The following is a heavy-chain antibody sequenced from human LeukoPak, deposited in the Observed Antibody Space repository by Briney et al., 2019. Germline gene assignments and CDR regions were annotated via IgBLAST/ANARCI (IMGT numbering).Heavy chain of an antibody. D-gene: IGHD3-22*01. CDR3: ARVDFFRTSGTYYYRGWFGP. V-gene: IGHV3-66*01. J-gene: IGHJ5*02. CDR1: GFTVSSKY. CDR2: IFSGGTT. Sequence: GGSLRLSCAASGFTVSSKYMSWVRQAPGKELEWVSVIFSGGTTFYADSVKGRFTISRDNSENTLYLQMNSLRAEDTAVYYCARVDFFRTSGTYYYRGWFGPWGQGTTVTVSS.